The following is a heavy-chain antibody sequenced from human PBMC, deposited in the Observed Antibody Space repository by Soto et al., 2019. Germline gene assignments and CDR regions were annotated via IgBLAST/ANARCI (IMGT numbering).Heavy chain of an antibody. Sequence: QLQLQESGPGLVKPSETLSLTCTVSGGSISSSSYYWGWIRQPPGKGLEWIGSIYYSGSTYYNPSLKRRVTISVDTSKNQFSLNLSSVTAADTAVYYCASKSYDPSWLTFDIWGQGTMVTVSS. D-gene: IGHD3-22*01. CDR3: ASKSYDPSWLTFDI. CDR1: GGSISSSSYY. J-gene: IGHJ3*02. V-gene: IGHV4-39*01. CDR2: IYYSGST.